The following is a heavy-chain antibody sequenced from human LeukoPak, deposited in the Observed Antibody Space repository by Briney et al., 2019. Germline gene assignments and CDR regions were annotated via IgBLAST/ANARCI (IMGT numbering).Heavy chain of an antibody. V-gene: IGHV3-74*01. CDR2: ISGDGSST. CDR1: GFTFSSYW. D-gene: IGHD2-2*01. CDR3: ASRGQLLSYYYGMDV. Sequence: GGSLRLPCAASGFTFSSYWVHWVRQAPGKGLVWVSRISGDGSSTNYADSVKGRFTISRDNAKNTLYLQMNSLRAEDTAVYYCASRGQLLSYYYGMDVWGQGTTVTVSS. J-gene: IGHJ6*02.